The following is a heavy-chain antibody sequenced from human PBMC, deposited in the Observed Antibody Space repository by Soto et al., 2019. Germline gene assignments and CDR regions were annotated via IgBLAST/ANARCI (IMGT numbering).Heavy chain of an antibody. J-gene: IGHJ4*02. CDR2: ISYDGSNK. Sequence: PGVPLRLSCAAFGFTFSSYAMHWVRQAPGKGLEWVAVISYDGSNKYYADSVKGRFTISRDNSKNTLYLQMNSLRAEDTAVYYCATVSRYCISTRCYETFDYWGQGTLVTVS. V-gene: IGHV3-30-3*01. D-gene: IGHD2-2*01. CDR3: ATVSRYCISTRCYETFDY. CDR1: GFTFSSYA.